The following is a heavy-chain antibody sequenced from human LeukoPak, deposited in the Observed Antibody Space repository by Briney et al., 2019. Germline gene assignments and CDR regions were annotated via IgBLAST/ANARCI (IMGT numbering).Heavy chain of an antibody. CDR3: ARYCSSTSCYNYGMDV. CDR1: GFTFSSYA. CDR2: ISYDGSNK. V-gene: IGHV3-30*04. J-gene: IGHJ6*02. Sequence: GGSLRLSCAASGFTFSSYAMHWVRQAPGKGLEWVAVISYDGSNKYYADSVKGRFTISRHNSKNTLYLQMNSLRAEDTAVYYCARYCSSTSCYNYGMDVWGQGTTVTVSS. D-gene: IGHD2-2*01.